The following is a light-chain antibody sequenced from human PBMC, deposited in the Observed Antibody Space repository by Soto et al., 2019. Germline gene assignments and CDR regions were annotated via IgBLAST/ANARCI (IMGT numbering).Light chain of an antibody. CDR2: DAS. J-gene: IGKJ4*01. CDR3: QQYDYYPLT. CDR1: QSVRSW. V-gene: IGKV1-5*01. Sequence: DIQMTQSPSTLSASVGDRVTITCRASQSVRSWLAWYQQKPGRAPKFLIYDASSLESGVPSRFSGSGSGTEFTLTISNLPPDDFATYYCQQYDYYPLTFGGGTKVEI.